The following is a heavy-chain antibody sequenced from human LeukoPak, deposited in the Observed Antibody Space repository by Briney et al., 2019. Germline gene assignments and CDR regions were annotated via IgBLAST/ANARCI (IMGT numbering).Heavy chain of an antibody. Sequence: GGSLRLSCAASGFTFSNNWMTWVRQAPGKGLEWVASVNKDASEKSYLDSVKGRFTISRDNAKTSLYLQMSSLRVEDTAVYYCAREPRDCSSTSCYAFDIWGQGTMVTVSS. CDR2: VNKDASEK. V-gene: IGHV3-7*01. CDR1: GFTFSNNW. D-gene: IGHD2-2*01. CDR3: AREPRDCSSTSCYAFDI. J-gene: IGHJ3*02.